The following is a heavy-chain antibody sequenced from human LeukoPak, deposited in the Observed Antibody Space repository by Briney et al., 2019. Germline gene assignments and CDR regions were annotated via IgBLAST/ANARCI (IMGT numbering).Heavy chain of an antibody. Sequence: PGGSLRLSCKASGYSFPGLWLGWVRQMPGKGLEWMGIIYPGDSDTRYSPSFQGQVTISADKSISTAYLQWSSLRASDTAMYYCARRELRYFDWLSPPPFDYWGQGTLVTVSS. J-gene: IGHJ4*02. D-gene: IGHD3-9*01. CDR3: ARRELRYFDWLSPPPFDY. V-gene: IGHV5-51*01. CDR2: IYPGDSDT. CDR1: GYSFPGLW.